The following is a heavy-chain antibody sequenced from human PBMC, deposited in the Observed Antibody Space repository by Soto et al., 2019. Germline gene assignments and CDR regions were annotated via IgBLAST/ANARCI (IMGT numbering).Heavy chain of an antibody. CDR1: GFSFSNYA. D-gene: IGHD3-22*01. Sequence: QVQLVESGGGVVQPGRSLRLSCAASGFSFSNYAMHWVRQAPGKGLEWVAVISYDGSNKYYADSVKGRFTISRDNSKKTLYLQMNSLIAEDTAVYYCAKDEMIVVVITTGDYYYGMDVWGQGTTVTVSS. V-gene: IGHV3-30*18. CDR3: AKDEMIVVVITTGDYYYGMDV. CDR2: ISYDGSNK. J-gene: IGHJ6*02.